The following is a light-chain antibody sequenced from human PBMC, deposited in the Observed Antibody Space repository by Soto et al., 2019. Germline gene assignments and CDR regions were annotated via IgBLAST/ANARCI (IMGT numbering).Light chain of an antibody. J-gene: IGLJ1*01. Sequence: QSVLTQPASVSGSPGQSVTISCTGTSSDVGTYNYVSWYQHHPGKAPKLMLYEVTNRPSGVSNRFSGSKSGNTASLTISGLRAEDEADYYCTSYTSDSTPCVFGTGTKVTVL. CDR3: TSYTSDSTPCV. CDR1: SSDVGTYNY. CDR2: EVT. V-gene: IGLV2-14*01.